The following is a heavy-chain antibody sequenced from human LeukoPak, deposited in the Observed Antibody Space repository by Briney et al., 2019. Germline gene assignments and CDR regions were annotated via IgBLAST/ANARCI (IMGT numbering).Heavy chain of an antibody. D-gene: IGHD3-22*01. CDR3: ARFPHYYDSSGYSF. V-gene: IGHV3-48*02. J-gene: IGHJ4*02. Sequence: QPGGSLRLSCAASGFSFSTYAMNWVRQAPGKGLEWIAYIGSRGDTIYYADSVKGRFTISRDNAKNSLYLQMNSLRDEDTAVYYCARFPHYYDSSGYSFWGQGTLVTVSS. CDR2: IGSRGDTI. CDR1: GFSFSTYA.